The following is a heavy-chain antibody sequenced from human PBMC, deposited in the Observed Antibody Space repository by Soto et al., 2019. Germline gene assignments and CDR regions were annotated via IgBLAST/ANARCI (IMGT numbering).Heavy chain of an antibody. J-gene: IGHJ4*02. CDR3: AKIVGATLPNLHIY. V-gene: IGHV3-23*01. Sequence: PGESLRLSCAVSGFTVSTYGMHWVRQAPGKGLEWVSAISGSGGSTYYADSVKGRFTISRDNSKNTLYLQMNSLRAEDTAVYYCAKIVGATLPNLHIYWGQGTLVTVSS. CDR2: ISGSGGST. CDR1: GFTVSTYG. D-gene: IGHD1-26*01.